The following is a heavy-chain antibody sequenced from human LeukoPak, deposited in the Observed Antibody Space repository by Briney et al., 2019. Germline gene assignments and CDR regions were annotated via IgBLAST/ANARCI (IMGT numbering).Heavy chain of an antibody. Sequence: GGSLRLSCAASGFTFSSYGMHWVRQGPGEGLERGAVISYDGSNKYYADSAKGRFTISRDNSKNTLYLQMNSLRAEDTAVYYCAKDPYDYGDYVPDYWGQGTPVTVSS. CDR3: AKDPYDYGDYVPDY. V-gene: IGHV3-30*18. CDR1: GFTFSSYG. D-gene: IGHD4-17*01. CDR2: ISYDGSNK. J-gene: IGHJ4*02.